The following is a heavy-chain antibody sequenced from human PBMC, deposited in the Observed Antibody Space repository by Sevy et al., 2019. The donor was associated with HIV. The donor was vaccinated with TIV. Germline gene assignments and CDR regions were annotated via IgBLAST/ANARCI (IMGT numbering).Heavy chain of an antibody. CDR2: FKSKTDGGTT. CDR3: TTGVPSAATSGRNAFDI. Sequence: GGSLRLSCAASGFTFSNAWMSWVRQAPGKGLEWVGRFKSKTDGGTTDHAAPVKGRFTISRDDSKNTLYLQMNGLKTEDTAVYYCTTGVPSAATSGRNAFDIWGQGTMVTVSS. D-gene: IGHD2-2*01. CDR1: GFTFSNAW. V-gene: IGHV3-15*01. J-gene: IGHJ3*02.